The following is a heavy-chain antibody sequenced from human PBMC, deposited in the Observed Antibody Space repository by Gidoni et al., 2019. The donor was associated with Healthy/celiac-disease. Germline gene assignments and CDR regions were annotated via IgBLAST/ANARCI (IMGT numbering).Heavy chain of an antibody. D-gene: IGHD1-26*01. Sequence: QVQLVASGGGVVQPGRSLRLSCAASGFTFSSYGMHWVRQAPGKGLEWVAVIWYDGSNKYYADSVKGRFTISRDNSKNTLYLQMNSLRAEDTAVYYCAREGSSGSYADYWGQGTLVTVSS. CDR3: AREGSSGSYADY. CDR2: IWYDGSNK. J-gene: IGHJ4*02. CDR1: GFTFSSYG. V-gene: IGHV3-33*01.